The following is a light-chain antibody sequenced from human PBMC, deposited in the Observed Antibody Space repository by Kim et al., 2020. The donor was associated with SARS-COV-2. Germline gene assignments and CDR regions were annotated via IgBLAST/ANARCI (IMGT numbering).Light chain of an antibody. J-gene: IGKJ1*01. CDR1: QGISSY. Sequence: ASTGDRVTINCRASQGISSYLAWYQQKPGKAPKLLIYAASTLQSGVPSRFSGSGSGTDFTLTISCLQSEDFATYYCQQYYSYPWTFGQGTKVDIK. V-gene: IGKV1-8*01. CDR3: QQYYSYPWT. CDR2: AAS.